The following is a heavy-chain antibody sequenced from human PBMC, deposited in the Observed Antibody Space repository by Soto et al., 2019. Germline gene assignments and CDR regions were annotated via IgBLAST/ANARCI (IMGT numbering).Heavy chain of an antibody. J-gene: IGHJ5*02. Sequence: GGSLRLSCAASGFTFSSYGMHWVRQAPGKGLEWVAVIWYDGSNKYYADSVKGRFTISRDNSKNTVYLELNNLSAEDTAVYHCAKNQGVELVPLATVDWFDPWGQGSVVTVSS. D-gene: IGHD1-26*01. V-gene: IGHV3-33*06. CDR1: GFTFSSYG. CDR3: AKNQGVELVPLATVDWFDP. CDR2: IWYDGSNK.